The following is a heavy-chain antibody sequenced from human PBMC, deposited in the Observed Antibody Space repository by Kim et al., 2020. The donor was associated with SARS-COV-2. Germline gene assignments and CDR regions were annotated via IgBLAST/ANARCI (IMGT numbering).Heavy chain of an antibody. CDR3: AKDLNIAAAGSVDY. J-gene: IGHJ4*02. CDR2: ISGSGGST. Sequence: GGSRRLSCAASGFTFSSYAMSWVRQAPGKGLEWVSAISGSGGSTYYADSVKGRFTISRDNSKNTLYLQMNSLRAEDTAVYYCAKDLNIAAAGSVDYWGQGTLVTVSS. CDR1: GFTFSSYA. D-gene: IGHD6-13*01. V-gene: IGHV3-23*01.